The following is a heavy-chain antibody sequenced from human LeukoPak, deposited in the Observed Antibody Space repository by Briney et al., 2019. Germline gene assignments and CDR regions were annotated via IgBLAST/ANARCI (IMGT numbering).Heavy chain of an antibody. CDR2: ISVGGTNT. CDR3: VKGGKYSSGHYES. V-gene: IGHV3-64D*09. J-gene: IGHJ5*02. CDR1: GFXFSNYA. Sequence: GGSLRLSCSASGFXFSNYAIHWVRQAPGKGLEYVSAISVGGTNTYYADSVKGRFTISRDNSKNTLDLQMGSLRPEDAALYYCVKGGKYSSGHYESWGQGTLVTVSS. D-gene: IGHD6-19*01.